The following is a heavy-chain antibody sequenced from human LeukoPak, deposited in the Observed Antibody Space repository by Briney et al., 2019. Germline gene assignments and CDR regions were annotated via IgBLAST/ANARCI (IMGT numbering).Heavy chain of an antibody. V-gene: IGHV1-8*03. D-gene: IGHD6-19*01. J-gene: IGHJ4*01. CDR3: ARDRVGVGGNGWEN. CDR2: MNPNSGNT. Sequence: ASVKVSCKASGYTFTSYDINWVRQATGQGVEWMGWMNPNSGNTGYAQKFQGRVTITRNTSISTAYMELSSLRSEDTAVYYCARDRVGVGGNGWENWGQGTLVTVSS. CDR1: GYTFTSYD.